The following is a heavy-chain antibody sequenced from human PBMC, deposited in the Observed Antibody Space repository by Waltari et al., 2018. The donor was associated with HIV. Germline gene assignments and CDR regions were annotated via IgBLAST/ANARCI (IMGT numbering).Heavy chain of an antibody. CDR1: GGSISSHY. CDR3: ARVLDYCSGGSCPLYGMDV. J-gene: IGHJ6*02. CDR2: IYYSGST. Sequence: QVQLQESGPGLVKPSETLSLTCTVSGGSISSHYWTWIRQPPGTGLEWIGYIYYSGSTNYNPSLKSRVTISVDTSKNQFSLKLSSVTAADTAVYYCARVLDYCSGGSCPLYGMDVWGQGTTVTVSS. V-gene: IGHV4-59*11. D-gene: IGHD2-15*01.